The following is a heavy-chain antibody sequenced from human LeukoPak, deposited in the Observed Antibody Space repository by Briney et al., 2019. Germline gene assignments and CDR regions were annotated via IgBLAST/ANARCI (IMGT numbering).Heavy chain of an antibody. V-gene: IGHV4-38-2*02. CDR2: IYHSGST. CDR3: ARAGQGYCSSAGCFLSLDY. Sequence: SETLSLTCTVSGYSISSGYYWGWIRQPPGKGLEWIGSIYHSGSTYYNPSLKSRVTISVDKSKNQFSLKVNSVTAADTAVYYCARAGQGYCSSAGCFLSLDYWGQGTLVTVSS. D-gene: IGHD2-2*01. J-gene: IGHJ4*02. CDR1: GYSISSGYY.